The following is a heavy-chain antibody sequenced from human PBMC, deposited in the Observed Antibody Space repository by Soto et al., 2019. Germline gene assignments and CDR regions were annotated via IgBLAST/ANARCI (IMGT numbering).Heavy chain of an antibody. CDR2: IYYSGST. CDR3: AGGLRRWGGVIDAFEI. V-gene: IGHV4-31*03. D-gene: IGHD5-12*01. Sequence: SETLCLTCTVSGGSISSGGYYWSWIRQHPGKGLEWIGYIYYSGSTYYNPSLKSRVTISVDTSKNQFSLKLSSVTAADTAVYYCAGGLRRWGGVIDAFEIWGQGTMVTVSS. CDR1: GGSISSGGYY. J-gene: IGHJ3*02.